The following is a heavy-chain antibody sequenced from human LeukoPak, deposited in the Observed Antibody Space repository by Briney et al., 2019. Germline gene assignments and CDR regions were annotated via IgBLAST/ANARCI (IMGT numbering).Heavy chain of an antibody. V-gene: IGHV3-30*02. D-gene: IGHD6-19*01. J-gene: IGHJ4*02. Sequence: GGSLRLSCAASGFTFSSYAMHWVRQAPGKGLEWVAFIRHDASNKYYADSVKGRFTISRDKSKNTLYLQMNSLRAEDTALYYCAKDVYSSGTGYFDYWGQGTLVTVSS. CDR1: GFTFSSYA. CDR2: IRHDASNK. CDR3: AKDVYSSGTGYFDY.